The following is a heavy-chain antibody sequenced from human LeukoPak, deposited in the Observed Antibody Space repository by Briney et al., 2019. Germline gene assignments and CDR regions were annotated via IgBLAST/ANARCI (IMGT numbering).Heavy chain of an antibody. V-gene: IGHV1-24*01. CDR1: GYTLTELS. CDR3: ATVRRAVDTAMVWHNWFDP. Sequence: ASEKVSCKVSGYTLTELSMHWVRQAPGKGLEWMGGFDPEDGETIYAQKFQGRVTMTEDTSTDTAYMELSSLRSEDTAVYYCATVRRAVDTAMVWHNWFDPWGQGTLVTVSS. CDR2: FDPEDGET. D-gene: IGHD5-18*01. J-gene: IGHJ5*02.